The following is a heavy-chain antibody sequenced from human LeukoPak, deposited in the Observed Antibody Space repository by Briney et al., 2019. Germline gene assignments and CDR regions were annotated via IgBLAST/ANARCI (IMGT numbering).Heavy chain of an antibody. CDR2: ISSNGGST. CDR3: ARRMYGSGNLPGH. V-gene: IGHV3-64*01. CDR1: GFTFSTYA. J-gene: IGHJ4*02. Sequence: GGSLRLSCAASGFTFSTYAVHWVRQAPGKGLEYVSGISSNGGSTYYANSVKGRFTISRDNSKNTLYLQMGSLRAEDMAVYYCARRMYGSGNLPGHWGQGTLVTVSS. D-gene: IGHD3-10*01.